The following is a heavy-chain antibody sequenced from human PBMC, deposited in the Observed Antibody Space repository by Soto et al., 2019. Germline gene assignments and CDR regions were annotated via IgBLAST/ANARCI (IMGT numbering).Heavy chain of an antibody. CDR2: ISSSSSYI. Sequence: PGGSLRLSCAASGFSFRNAWMSWVRQAPGKGLEWVSSISSSSSYIYYADSVKGRFTISRDNAKNSLYLQMNSLRAEDTAVYYCARDLRIAARHGGDYYYYGMDVWGQGTTVTVSS. D-gene: IGHD6-6*01. V-gene: IGHV3-21*01. J-gene: IGHJ6*02. CDR3: ARDLRIAARHGGDYYYYGMDV. CDR1: GFSFRNAW.